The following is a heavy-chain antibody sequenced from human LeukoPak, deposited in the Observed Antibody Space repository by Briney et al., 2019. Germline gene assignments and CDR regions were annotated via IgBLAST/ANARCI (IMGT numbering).Heavy chain of an antibody. D-gene: IGHD6-6*01. CDR1: GFTFSGFA. V-gene: IGHV3-21*01. CDR2: ITSGTTYI. CDR3: ARWPYSSSYYFDY. Sequence: GGSLRLSCAASGFTFSGFAMSWVRQSPEKGLEWVSSITSGTTYIYYADSVRGRFTLSRDNAKNSLYLQMNSLRAEDTAVYYCARWPYSSSYYFDYWGQGTLVTVS. J-gene: IGHJ4*02.